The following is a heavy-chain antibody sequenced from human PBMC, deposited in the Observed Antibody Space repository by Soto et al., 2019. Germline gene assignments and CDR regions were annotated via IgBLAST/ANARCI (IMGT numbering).Heavy chain of an antibody. V-gene: IGHV3-23*01. CDR2: ISGSGGST. CDR3: AKLTYALLRFFDAFDI. Sequence: XESLRLSCAASGFTFSSYAMSWVRQAPGKGLEWVSAISGSGGSTYYADSVKGRFTISRDNSKNTLYLQMNSLRAEDTAVYYCAKLTYALLRFFDAFDIWGQGTMVTVSS. J-gene: IGHJ3*02. CDR1: GFTFSSYA. D-gene: IGHD2-15*01.